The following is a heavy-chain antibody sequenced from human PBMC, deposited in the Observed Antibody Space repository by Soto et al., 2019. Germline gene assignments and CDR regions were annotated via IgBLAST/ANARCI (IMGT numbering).Heavy chain of an antibody. D-gene: IGHD3-16*01. V-gene: IGHV3-23*01. CDR3: AKDRPRRTSGCLFDY. CDR1: GFTFSTYA. Sequence: EVQLLESGGKLVQPGGSLTLSCAASGFTFSTYAMAWVRQAPGKGLEWVSGVSASGLNTDYADPVKGRFYISRDNSKNTVSMHMYTLRAEAAALYYCAKDRPRRTSGCLFDYWGQGTPVTVSS. CDR2: VSASGLNT. J-gene: IGHJ4*02.